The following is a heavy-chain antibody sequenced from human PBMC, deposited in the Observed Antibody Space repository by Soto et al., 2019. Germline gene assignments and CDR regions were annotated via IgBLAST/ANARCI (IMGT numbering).Heavy chain of an antibody. D-gene: IGHD5-18*01. Sequence: ASVKDSCKASGYTFTNYGISWVRQAPGQGREWMGWISAYNGNTNYAQKLQGRVTMTTDTSTSTAYMELRSLRSDDTAVYYCARGSSSIYSYGPDAFDIWGQGTMVTVSS. CDR1: GYTFTNYG. J-gene: IGHJ3*02. CDR2: ISAYNGNT. CDR3: ARGSSSIYSYGPDAFDI. V-gene: IGHV1-18*01.